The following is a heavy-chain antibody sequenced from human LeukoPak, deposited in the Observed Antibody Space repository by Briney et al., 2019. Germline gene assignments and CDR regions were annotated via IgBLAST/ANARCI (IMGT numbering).Heavy chain of an antibody. CDR2: IYSSGST. CDR1: GGSISSYY. V-gene: IGHV4-59*08. J-gene: IGHJ6*02. D-gene: IGHD6-25*01. Sequence: SETLSLTCTVSGGSISSYYWSWIRQPPGKGLEWIGYIYSSGSTNYNPSLKSRVTISVDTSKNQFSLKLSSVTPADTAVYYCARHLSAYYYYYYGMDVWGQGTTVTVSS. CDR3: ARHLSAYYYYYYGMDV.